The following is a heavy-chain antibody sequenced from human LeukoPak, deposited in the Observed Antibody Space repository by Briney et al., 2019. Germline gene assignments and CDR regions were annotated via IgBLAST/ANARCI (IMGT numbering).Heavy chain of an antibody. CDR2: ISSGGSP. V-gene: IGHV3-21*04. Sequence: GGSLRLSCAASGFTFSSYAMHWVRQAPGKGLEWVSSISSGGSPIYSDSLKGRLTVSRDNAKNTLYLQMDNLRAEDTAIYYCARQLGYCTTGTCYFDSWGQGTQVAVPA. CDR3: ARQLGYCTTGTCYFDS. D-gene: IGHD2-8*01. J-gene: IGHJ4*02. CDR1: GFTFSSYA.